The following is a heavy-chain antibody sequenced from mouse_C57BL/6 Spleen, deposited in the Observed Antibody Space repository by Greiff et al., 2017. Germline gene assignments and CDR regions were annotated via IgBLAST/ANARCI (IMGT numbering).Heavy chain of an antibody. CDR3: ARRDSSGLDY. J-gene: IGHJ2*01. D-gene: IGHD3-2*02. Sequence: VQLQQSGPELVKPGASVKISCKASGYAFSSSWMNWVKQRPGKGLEWIGRIYPGDGDTNYNGKFKGKATLTADKSSSTAYMQLSSLTSEDSAVYFCARRDSSGLDYWGQGTTLTVSS. CDR1: GYAFSSSW. V-gene: IGHV1-82*01. CDR2: IYPGDGDT.